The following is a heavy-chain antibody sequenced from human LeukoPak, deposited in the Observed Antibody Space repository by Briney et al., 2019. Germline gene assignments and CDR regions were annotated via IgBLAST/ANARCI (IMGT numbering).Heavy chain of an antibody. J-gene: IGHJ6*02. V-gene: IGHV4-38-2*02. Sequence: SETLSLTCTVSGNPISSGYYWGWIRQPPGKGLEWLGNLDHSGSTYYNPSLKSRVNISVDTSKNQFSLKLSSVTAADTAVYYCASERGTSYYYYYGMDVWGQGTTVTVSS. D-gene: IGHD1-26*01. CDR3: ASERGTSYYYYYGMDV. CDR2: LDHSGST. CDR1: GNPISSGYY.